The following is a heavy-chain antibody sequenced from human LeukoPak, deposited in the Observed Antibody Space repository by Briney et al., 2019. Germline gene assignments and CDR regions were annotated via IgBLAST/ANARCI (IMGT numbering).Heavy chain of an antibody. CDR2: INPSGGST. CDR3: ARGYCSSTSCSSGDYFDY. Sequence: GASVKVSCKASGYTFTSYYMHWVRQAPGQGLEWMGIINPSGGSTSYAQKFQGRVTMTRDTSTSTVYMELSSLRSEDTAVYYCARGYCSSTSCSSGDYFDYWGQGTLVTVSS. V-gene: IGHV1-46*01. J-gene: IGHJ4*02. D-gene: IGHD2-2*01. CDR1: GYTFTSYY.